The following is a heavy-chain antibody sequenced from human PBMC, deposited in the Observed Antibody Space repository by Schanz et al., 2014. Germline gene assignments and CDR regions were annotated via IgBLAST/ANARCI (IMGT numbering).Heavy chain of an antibody. Sequence: QLVESGGGLVQPGGSLRLSCEASGFTFSSFSMNWVRQAPGKGLEWVSVISASGDSTSYADSVKGRFTISRDNSKNTLYLQMNSLRDEDTAMYYCARRVPYSFGLDVWGQGATVTVSS. CDR1: GFTFSSFS. V-gene: IGHV3-23*04. CDR3: ARRVPYSFGLDV. J-gene: IGHJ6*02. CDR2: ISASGDST. D-gene: IGHD1-1*01.